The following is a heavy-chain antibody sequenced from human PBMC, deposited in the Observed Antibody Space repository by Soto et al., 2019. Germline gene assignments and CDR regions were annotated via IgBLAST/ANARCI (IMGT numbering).Heavy chain of an antibody. Sequence: QLQLQESGPGLVKHSETLSLTCSVSGGSISSNSCYWDWIRQPPGKGLEWIGSIFYSGTTYYNPSLKSRVTISVDTSKNQFSLKLSSLTAADTAVYYCARRKTSYDYGSGGFDYWGQGTLVTVSS. CDR3: ARRKTSYDYGSGGFDY. J-gene: IGHJ4*02. CDR1: GGSISSNSCY. D-gene: IGHD3-10*01. CDR2: IFYSGTT. V-gene: IGHV4-39*01.